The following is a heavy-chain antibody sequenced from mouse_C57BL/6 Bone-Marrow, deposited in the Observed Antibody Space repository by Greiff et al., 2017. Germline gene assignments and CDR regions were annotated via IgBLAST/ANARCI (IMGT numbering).Heavy chain of an antibody. CDR3: TGFYSKGYAMGY. Sequence: EVQLVESGGGLVQPGGSMKLSCVASGFTFSNYWMNWVRQSPEQGLEWVAQIRLKSDNYATHYAESVKGRFTISRDDSKSSVYLQMNNLRAEDTGIYYCTGFYSKGYAMGYWGQGTSVTVSS. CDR1: GFTFSNYW. J-gene: IGHJ4*01. D-gene: IGHD2-5*01. CDR2: IRLKSDNYAT. V-gene: IGHV6-3*01.